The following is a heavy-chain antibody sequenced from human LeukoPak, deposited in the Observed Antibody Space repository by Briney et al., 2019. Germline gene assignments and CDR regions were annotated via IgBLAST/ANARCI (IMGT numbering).Heavy chain of an antibody. J-gene: IGHJ4*02. CDR3: ARSYGSGAIDY. D-gene: IGHD3-10*01. CDR1: GGSISTYY. Sequence: SETLSLTCTASGGSISTYYWSWIRLSPGKGLEWIGYIYYSGSTDYNPSLKSRVTMTVDTSKNQFSLKLNSVTAADTAVYYCARSYGSGAIDYWGQGTLVTVSS. V-gene: IGHV4-59*01. CDR2: IYYSGST.